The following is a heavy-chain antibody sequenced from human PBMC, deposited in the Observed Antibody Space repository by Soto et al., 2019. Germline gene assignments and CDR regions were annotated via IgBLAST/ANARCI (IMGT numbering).Heavy chain of an antibody. CDR2: INAGNGNT. D-gene: IGHD6-13*01. V-gene: IGHV1-3*01. CDR3: ARDRSGSSSWYIFDY. J-gene: IGHJ4*02. CDR1: GYTFTSYA. Sequence: ASVQVSCKASGYTFTSYAMHWVRQAPGQRLEWMGWINAGNGNTKYSQKFQGRVTITRDTSASTAYMELCSLRSEDTAVYYCARDRSGSSSWYIFDYWGQGTLVTVSP.